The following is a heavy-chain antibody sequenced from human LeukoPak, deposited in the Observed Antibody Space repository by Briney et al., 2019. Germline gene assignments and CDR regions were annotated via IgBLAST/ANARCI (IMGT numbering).Heavy chain of an antibody. CDR3: ARGLFCQGGGCYPKHYYYYGMDV. D-gene: IGHD2-15*01. V-gene: IGHV3-33*01. J-gene: IGHJ6*02. CDR2: IWYDGSNK. CDR1: GFTFSSYG. Sequence: GRSLRLSCAASGFTFSSYGMHWVRQAPGKGLEWVAVIWYDGSNKYYADSVKGRFTISRDNSKNTLYLQMNSLRAEDTAVYYCARGLFCQGGGCYPKHYYYYGMDVWGQGTTVTVSS.